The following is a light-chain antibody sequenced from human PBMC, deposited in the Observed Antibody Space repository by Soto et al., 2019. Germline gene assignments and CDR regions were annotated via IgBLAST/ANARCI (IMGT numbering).Light chain of an antibody. Sequence: DIQMTQSPSTLSASIGDRVTITCRASQSVSTCLAWYQQKPEKAPKLLIYKASSLESGVPSRFSGSGSGTEFTLTISSLQPDDFATYHCQQYDTYDSYTFGQGTKLEIK. CDR1: QSVSTC. V-gene: IGKV1-5*03. J-gene: IGKJ2*01. CDR3: QQYDTYDSYT. CDR2: KAS.